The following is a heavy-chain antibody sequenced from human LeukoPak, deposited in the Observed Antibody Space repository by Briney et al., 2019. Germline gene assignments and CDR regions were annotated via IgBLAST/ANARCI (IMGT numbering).Heavy chain of an antibody. J-gene: IGHJ4*02. CDR2: IYSSGST. CDR3: ARAHRDGYNHASYFDY. CDR1: GGSISSSYYY. Sequence: SETLSLTCTVSGGSISSSYYYWGWIRQPPGKGLEWIGSIYSSGSTYYNPSLKSRVTISVDTSKNQFSLKLTSVTAADTAVYYCARAHRDGYNHASYFDYWGQGTLVTVSS. V-gene: IGHV4-39*01. D-gene: IGHD5-24*01.